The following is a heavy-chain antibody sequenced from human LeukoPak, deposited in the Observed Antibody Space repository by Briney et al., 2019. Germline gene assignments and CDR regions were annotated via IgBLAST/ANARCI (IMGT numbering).Heavy chain of an antibody. Sequence: ASVKVSCKASGYTFTSYGISWVRQAPGQGLQWMGWISGYNGNTNYAQKFQGRVTMTTDTSTNTAYMELRSLRFDDTAVYYCGRDWGLRDSGSYSDYWGQGTLVTVSS. D-gene: IGHD3-10*01. V-gene: IGHV1-18*04. J-gene: IGHJ4*02. CDR3: GRDWGLRDSGSYSDY. CDR1: GYTFTSYG. CDR2: ISGYNGNT.